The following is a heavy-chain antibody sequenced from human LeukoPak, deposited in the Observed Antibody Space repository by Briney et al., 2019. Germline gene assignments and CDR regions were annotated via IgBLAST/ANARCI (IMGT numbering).Heavy chain of an antibody. D-gene: IGHD3-10*01. CDR2: ISGSGGNT. Sequence: SGGSLRLSCAASGFTFSSYAMSWVRQAPGKGLEWVSVISGSGGNTYYADSVKGRFTISRDNSKNTLYLEVNSLKAEDTAVYYCAREGGSGTPHFYFDYWGLGALVTVSS. CDR1: GFTFSSYA. CDR3: AREGGSGTPHFYFDY. J-gene: IGHJ4*02. V-gene: IGHV3-23*01.